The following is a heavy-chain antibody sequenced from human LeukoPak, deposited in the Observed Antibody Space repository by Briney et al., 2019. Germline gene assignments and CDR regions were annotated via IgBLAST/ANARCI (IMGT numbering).Heavy chain of an antibody. CDR3: AKDGYYDSSGYYRYYFDY. CDR1: GFTFSSFS. D-gene: IGHD3-22*01. J-gene: IGHJ4*02. Sequence: GGSLRLSCAASGFTFSSFSMIWVRQAPGKGLEWVSAISGSGGSTYYADSVKGRFTISRDNSKNTLYLQMNSLRAEDAAVYYRAKDGYYDSSGYYRYYFDYWGQGTLVTVSS. CDR2: ISGSGGST. V-gene: IGHV3-23*01.